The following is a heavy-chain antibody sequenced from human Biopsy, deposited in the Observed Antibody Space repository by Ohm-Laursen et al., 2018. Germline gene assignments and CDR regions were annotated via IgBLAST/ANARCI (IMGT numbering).Heavy chain of an antibody. CDR1: GDSFTSYA. D-gene: IGHD1-26*01. J-gene: IGHJ5*02. CDR2: IIPIPNVA. Sequence: ASVKVSCEASGDSFTSYAIGWVRQAPGQGLEWMGGIIPIPNVATYAQKFQGRITITADESTSTAYMELSSLTSDDTAVYFCARGEGSSWFDPWGHGTLVTVSS. V-gene: IGHV1-69*10. CDR3: ARGEGSSWFDP.